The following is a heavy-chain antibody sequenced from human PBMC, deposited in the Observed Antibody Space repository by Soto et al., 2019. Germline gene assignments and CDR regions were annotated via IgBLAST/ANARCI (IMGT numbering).Heavy chain of an antibody. Sequence: GESLKISCKGSGYSFTSYWIGWVRQMPGKGLEWMGIIYPGDSDTRYGPSFQGQITISADKSISTAYLQWSSLKASDTAMYYCARQLHHDYYDSSGYYSNDYWGQGTLVTVSS. CDR1: GYSFTSYW. D-gene: IGHD3-22*01. CDR2: IYPGDSDT. CDR3: ARQLHHDYYDSSGYYSNDY. J-gene: IGHJ4*02. V-gene: IGHV5-51*01.